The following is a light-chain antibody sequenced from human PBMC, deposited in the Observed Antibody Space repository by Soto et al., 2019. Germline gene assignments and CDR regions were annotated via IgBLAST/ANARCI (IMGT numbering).Light chain of an antibody. CDR2: GTS. Sequence: EILMTQSPATLSVSPGERATLSCRASQSVSSNLAWYQQKPGQAPRLLIYGTSTRATGIPVRFSGSGSGTEFTLTISSLQSEDFAVYYGQQYSNWPPWTFGQGTKVEIK. CDR3: QQYSNWPPWT. V-gene: IGKV3-15*01. J-gene: IGKJ1*01. CDR1: QSVSSN.